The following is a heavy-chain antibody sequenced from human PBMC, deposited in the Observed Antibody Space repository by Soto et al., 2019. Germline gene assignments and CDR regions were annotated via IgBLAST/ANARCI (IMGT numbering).Heavy chain of an antibody. CDR2: IIPIFGTA. CDR1: GGTFSSYA. J-gene: IGHJ4*02. CDR3: AICIAAAGTGRGYYFDY. V-gene: IGHV1-69*12. D-gene: IGHD6-13*01. Sequence: QVQLVQSGAEVKKPGSSVKVSCKASGGTFSSYAISWVRQAPGQGLEWMGGIIPIFGTANYAQKFQGRVTITADESTRTAYMELSSLGSEDTAVYYCAICIAAAGTGRGYYFDYWGQGTLVTVSS.